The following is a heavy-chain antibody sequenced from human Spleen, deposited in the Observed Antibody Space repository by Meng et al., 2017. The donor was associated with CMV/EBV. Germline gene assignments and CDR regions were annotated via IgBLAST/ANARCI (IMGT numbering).Heavy chain of an antibody. J-gene: IGHJ5*02. V-gene: IGHV1-2*02. CDR3: ARDRVDVVVPAEGWFDP. Sequence: ASVKVSCKASGYTFTGYYMHWVRQAPGQGLEWMGWFNPNSGGTNYAQKFQGRVTMTRDTSISTAYMELSRLRSDDTAVYYCARDRVDVVVPAEGWFDPWGQGTLVTVSS. CDR2: FNPNSGGT. CDR1: GYTFTGYY. D-gene: IGHD2-2*01.